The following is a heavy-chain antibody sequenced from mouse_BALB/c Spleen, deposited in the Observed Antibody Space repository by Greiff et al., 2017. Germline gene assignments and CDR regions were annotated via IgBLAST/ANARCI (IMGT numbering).Heavy chain of an antibody. CDR2: ISSGGSYT. Sequence: DVMLVESGGGLVKPGGSLKLSCAASGFTFSSYTMSWVRQTPEKRLEWVATISSGGSYTYYPDSVKGRFTISRDNAKNTLYLQMSSLKSEDTAMYYCTREDGFDYWGQGTTLTVSS. D-gene: IGHD1-1*01. CDR3: TREDGFDY. J-gene: IGHJ2*01. CDR1: GFTFSSYT. V-gene: IGHV5-6-4*01.